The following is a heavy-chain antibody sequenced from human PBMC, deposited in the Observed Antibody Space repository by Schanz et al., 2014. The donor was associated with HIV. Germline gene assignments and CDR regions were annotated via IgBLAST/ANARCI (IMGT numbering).Heavy chain of an antibody. CDR2: FIPIFGTT. V-gene: IGHV1-69*01. J-gene: IGHJ2*01. Sequence: QVQVVQSGAEVKKPGSSVKVSCKASGGTFSSYALSWVRQAPGQGLEWMGGFIPIFGTTNYAQKFQGRVTITADESTSTTYLELSSLRSEDTAVYYCASQYSNYDSSRRYHWYFDLWGRGTLVTVSS. D-gene: IGHD4-4*01. CDR1: GGTFSSYA. CDR3: ASQYSNYDSSRRYHWYFDL.